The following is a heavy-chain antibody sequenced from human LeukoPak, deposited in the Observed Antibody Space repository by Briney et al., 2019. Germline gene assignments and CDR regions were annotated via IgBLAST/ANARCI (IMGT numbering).Heavy chain of an antibody. CDR1: GFNFGGYA. CDR3: AKDRGGGGFNFFDF. J-gene: IGHJ4*02. D-gene: IGHD5-24*01. Sequence: PGGSLRLSCATSGFNFGGYAMHRVRQPPGKGLEWVSRISWNSDNRVYADSVQGRFAISRDNAKDSLYLQMNSLRAEDTAFYYCAKDRGGGGFNFFDFWGQGTLVTVSS. V-gene: IGHV3-9*01. CDR2: ISWNSDNR.